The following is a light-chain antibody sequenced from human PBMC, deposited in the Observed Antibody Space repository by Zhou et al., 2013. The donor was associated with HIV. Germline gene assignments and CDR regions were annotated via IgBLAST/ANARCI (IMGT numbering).Light chain of an antibody. CDR1: QDINIF. V-gene: IGKV1-33*01. CDR2: DAS. Sequence: DIQMTQSPSSLSASVGDRVTITCQASQDINIFLNWYQQKPGKAPKVLVYDASTLETGVPSRFSGGGSGTDFTFTISNLQPEDIGTYYCQQHEDFPLTFGGGTKVEIK. CDR3: QQHEDFPLT. J-gene: IGKJ4*01.